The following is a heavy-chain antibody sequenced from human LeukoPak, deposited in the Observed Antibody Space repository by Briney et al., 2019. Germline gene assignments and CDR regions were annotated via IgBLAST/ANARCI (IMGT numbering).Heavy chain of an antibody. D-gene: IGHD2-2*03. Sequence: GGSLRLSCAASGFTFSSYGMHWVRQAPGKGLEWVSYISSSSSTIYYADSVKGRFTISRDNAKNSLYLQMNSLRAEDTAVYYCARDPGSLDIVVVPAAIPDAFDIWGQGTMVTVSS. CDR3: ARDPGSLDIVVVPAAIPDAFDI. CDR1: GFTFSSYG. CDR2: ISSSSSTI. J-gene: IGHJ3*02. V-gene: IGHV3-48*01.